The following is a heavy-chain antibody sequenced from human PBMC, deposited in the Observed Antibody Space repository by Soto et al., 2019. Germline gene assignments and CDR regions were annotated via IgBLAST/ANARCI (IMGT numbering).Heavy chain of an antibody. D-gene: IGHD3-10*01. Sequence: SETLSLTCTVSGGSISSGGYYWSWIRQHPGKGLEWIGYIYYSGSTYYNPSLKSRVTISVDTSKNQFSLKLSSVTAADTAVYYCARYPGRITMVRGVIIGGGYFDYWGQGTLVTVSS. CDR3: ARYPGRITMVRGVIIGGGYFDY. V-gene: IGHV4-31*03. J-gene: IGHJ4*02. CDR1: GGSISSGGYY. CDR2: IYYSGST.